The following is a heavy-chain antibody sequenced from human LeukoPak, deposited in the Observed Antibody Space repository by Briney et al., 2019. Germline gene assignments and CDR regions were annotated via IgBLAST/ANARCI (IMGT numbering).Heavy chain of an antibody. J-gene: IGHJ5*02. Sequence: MXXVXXAPGKGLEWVASIKQDGSEKYCVDSVKGRFTISIDNANNSLYLQMNSLRVDDTAVYYCARDIGLRKAAPPGWFDPWGQGALVTVSS. CDR3: ARDIGLRKAAPPGWFDP. V-gene: IGHV3-7*01. D-gene: IGHD6-6*01. CDR2: IKQDGSEK.